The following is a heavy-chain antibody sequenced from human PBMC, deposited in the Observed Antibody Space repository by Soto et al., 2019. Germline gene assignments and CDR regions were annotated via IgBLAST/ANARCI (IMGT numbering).Heavy chain of an antibody. CDR3: AKVVYRDTTVTTTLDY. CDR2: ISGSGGST. Sequence: EVQLLESGGGLVQPGGSLRLSCAASGFTFSSYAMSWVRQAPGKGLEWVSAISGSGGSTYYADSVKGRFTSSRDNSKNTLYLQMNSLRAEDTAVYYCAKVVYRDTTVTTTLDYWGQGTLVTVSS. J-gene: IGHJ4*02. V-gene: IGHV3-23*01. CDR1: GFTFSSYA. D-gene: IGHD4-17*01.